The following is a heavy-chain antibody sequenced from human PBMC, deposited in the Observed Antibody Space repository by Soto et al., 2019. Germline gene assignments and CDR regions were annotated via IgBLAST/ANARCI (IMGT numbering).Heavy chain of an antibody. V-gene: IGHV4-39*07. J-gene: IGHJ5*02. D-gene: IGHD5-18*01. CDR1: GGSISSSSYY. CDR3: ARDRWAAMVNINWFDP. Sequence: SETLSLTCTVSGGSISSSSYYWGWIRQPPGKGLEGVGSIYDSGSNYYNPSLKSRVTISVDTTKNKFSLKLSTVAAADTAAYYCARDRWAAMVNINWFDPWGQGTLVTVSS. CDR2: IYDSGSN.